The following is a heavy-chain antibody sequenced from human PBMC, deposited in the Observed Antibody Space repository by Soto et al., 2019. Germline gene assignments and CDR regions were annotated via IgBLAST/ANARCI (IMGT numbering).Heavy chain of an antibody. V-gene: IGHV3-21*01. Sequence: GGSLRLSCAASGFTFSSYSMNWVRQAPGKGLEWVSSISSSSSYIYYADSVKGRFTISRDNAKNSLYLQMNSLRAEDTAVYYCARHDGYCSSTSCHGREYYYYYYMDVWGKGTTVTVSS. CDR3: ARHDGYCSSTSCHGREYYYYYYMDV. CDR1: GFTFSSYS. CDR2: ISSSSSYI. D-gene: IGHD2-2*01. J-gene: IGHJ6*03.